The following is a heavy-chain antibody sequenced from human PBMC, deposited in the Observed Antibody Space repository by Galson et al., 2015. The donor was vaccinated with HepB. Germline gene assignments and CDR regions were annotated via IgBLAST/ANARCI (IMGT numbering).Heavy chain of an antibody. Sequence: SLRLSCAASGFTFSSYGMHWVRQAPGKGLEWVAVISYDGSNKYYADSVKGRFTISRDNSKNTLYLQMNSLGAEDTAVYYCANPGGDGSWYPRARYFDLWGRGTLVTVSS. V-gene: IGHV3-30*18. D-gene: IGHD1-26*01. CDR1: GFTFSSYG. J-gene: IGHJ2*01. CDR3: ANPGGDGSWYPRARYFDL. CDR2: ISYDGSNK.